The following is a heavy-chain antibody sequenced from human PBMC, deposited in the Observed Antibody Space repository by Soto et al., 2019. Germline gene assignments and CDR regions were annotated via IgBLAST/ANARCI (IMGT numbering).Heavy chain of an antibody. D-gene: IGHD6-13*01. CDR3: ARDKTKVRIAAAGTGY. V-gene: IGHV3-48*03. CDR2: ISSSGSTI. CDR1: GFTFSSYA. J-gene: IGHJ4*02. Sequence: PGGSLRLSCAASGFTFSSYAMHWVRQAPGKGLEWVSYISSSGSTIYYADSVKGRFTISRDNAKNSLYLQMNSLRAEDTAVYYCARDKTKVRIAAAGTGYWGQGTLVTVSS.